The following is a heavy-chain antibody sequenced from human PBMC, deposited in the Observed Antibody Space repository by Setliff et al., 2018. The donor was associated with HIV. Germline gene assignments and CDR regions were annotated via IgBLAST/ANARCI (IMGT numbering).Heavy chain of an antibody. J-gene: IGHJ4*02. Sequence: TGGSLRLSCAASGFTFSNYEMNWVRQAPGKGLEWVSYISSSGSTTYYADSVKGRFTISRDNAKNSLYLEMNSLTAEDTAVYYCARHEPGWYALSGGRYFDYWGQGTLVTVSS. CDR3: ARHEPGWYALSGGRYFDY. D-gene: IGHD6-19*01. CDR1: GFTFSNYE. CDR2: ISSSGSTT. V-gene: IGHV3-48*03.